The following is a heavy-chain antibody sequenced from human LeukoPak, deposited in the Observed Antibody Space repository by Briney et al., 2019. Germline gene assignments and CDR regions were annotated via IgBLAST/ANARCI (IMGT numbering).Heavy chain of an antibody. Sequence: GESLKISCKGSGYSFSSYWIGWVRQMSGKGLEWMGIIYPDHSGTKYSPSFQGQVTISVDKFISTAYLQWSSLKASDTAIYYCARRASCSGGICYPRVSDAFDVWGQGTMVTVSS. CDR1: GYSFSSYW. J-gene: IGHJ3*01. V-gene: IGHV5-51*01. CDR3: ARRASCSGGICYPRVSDAFDV. D-gene: IGHD2-8*02. CDR2: IYPDHSGT.